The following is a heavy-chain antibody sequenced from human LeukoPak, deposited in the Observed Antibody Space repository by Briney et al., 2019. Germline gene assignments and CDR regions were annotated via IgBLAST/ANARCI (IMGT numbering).Heavy chain of an antibody. CDR1: GFTFSTYS. CDR3: AREDGYSSSWYSDY. CDR2: ISRGSGYI. Sequence: GGSLRLSCAASGFTFSTYSMNWVRQAPGKGLEWVSSISRGSGYIHYADSVKGRFTISRDNAKNSLYLQMNSLRAEDTAVYYCAREDGYSSSWYSDYWGQGTLVTVSS. J-gene: IGHJ4*02. V-gene: IGHV3-21*04. D-gene: IGHD6-13*01.